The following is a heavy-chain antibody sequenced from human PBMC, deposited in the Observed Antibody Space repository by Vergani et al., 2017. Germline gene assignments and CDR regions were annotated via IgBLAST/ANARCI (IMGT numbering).Heavy chain of an antibody. Sequence: EVQLVESGGGLVQPGRSLRLSCAASGFTFDDYAMHWVRQAPGKGLEWVSGISWNSGSIGYADSVKGRFTISRDNAKNSLYLQMNSLKTEDTAVYYCTSHDYGDYLVYYYYMDVWGKGTTVTVSS. CDR3: TSHDYGDYLVYYYYMDV. V-gene: IGHV3-9*01. CDR2: ISWNSGSI. D-gene: IGHD4-17*01. J-gene: IGHJ6*03. CDR1: GFTFDDYA.